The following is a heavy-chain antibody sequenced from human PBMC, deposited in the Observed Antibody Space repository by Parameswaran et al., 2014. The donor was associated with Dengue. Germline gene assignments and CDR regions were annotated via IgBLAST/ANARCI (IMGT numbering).Heavy chain of an antibody. V-gene: IGHV4-59*13. CDR1: GGSISSYY. CDR3: ARVIDGYNDGLDYYFDY. J-gene: IGHJ4*02. D-gene: IGHD5-24*01. CDR2: IYYSGST. Sequence: ASETLSLTCTVSGGSISSYYWSWIRQPPGKGLEWIGYIYYSGSTNYNPSLKSRVTISVDTSKNQFSLKLSSVTAADTAVYYCARVIDGYNDGLDYYFDYWGQGTLVTVSS.